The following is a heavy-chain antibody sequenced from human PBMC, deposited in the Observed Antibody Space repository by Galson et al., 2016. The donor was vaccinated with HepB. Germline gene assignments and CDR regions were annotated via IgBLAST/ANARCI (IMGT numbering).Heavy chain of an antibody. CDR3: AREGYCSGGSCQNYYYYGMDV. CDR2: IIPIFGTA. CDR1: GGTFSRYA. J-gene: IGHJ6*02. Sequence: SVKVSCKASGGTFSRYAISWVRQAPGQGLEWMGGIIPIFGTANYAQKFQGRVTITAHESTSTAYMELSSLRSEDTAVYYCAREGYCSGGSCQNYYYYGMDVWGQGTTVTVSS. D-gene: IGHD2-15*01. V-gene: IGHV1-69*13.